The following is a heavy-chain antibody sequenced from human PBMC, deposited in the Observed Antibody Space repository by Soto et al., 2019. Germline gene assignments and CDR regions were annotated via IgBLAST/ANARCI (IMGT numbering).Heavy chain of an antibody. CDR3: ARDRGIDAFDI. CDR2: IKQDGSEK. D-gene: IGHD3-10*01. V-gene: IGHV3-7*05. CDR1: GFMFSNYW. J-gene: IGHJ3*02. Sequence: GGSLRLSCAASGFMFSNYWMSWVRQAPGKGLEWLAYIKQDGSEKYYVDFLKGRFSISRDNANNSLYLQMNSLRAEDTAVYYCARDRGIDAFDIWGQGTKVTVSS.